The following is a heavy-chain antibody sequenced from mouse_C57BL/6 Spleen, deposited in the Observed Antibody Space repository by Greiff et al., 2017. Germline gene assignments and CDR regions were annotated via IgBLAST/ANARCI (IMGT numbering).Heavy chain of an antibody. CDR1: GYSFTSYY. Sequence: QVPLQQPGPELVKPGASVKISCKASGYSFTSYYIHWVKQRPGQGLEWIGWIYPGSGNTKYNEKFKGKATLTADTSSSTAYMQLSSLTSEDSAVYCCARNYCYGSSHYAMGYWGQGTSVTVST. CDR3: ARNYCYGSSHYAMGY. V-gene: IGHV1-66*01. J-gene: IGHJ4*01. D-gene: IGHD1-1*01. CDR2: IYPGSGNT.